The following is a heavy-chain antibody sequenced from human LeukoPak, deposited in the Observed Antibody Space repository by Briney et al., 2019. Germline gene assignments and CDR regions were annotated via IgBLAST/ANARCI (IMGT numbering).Heavy chain of an antibody. CDR2: INHNGNVN. CDR1: GFTFSRYW. CDR3: TRGGGLDV. D-gene: IGHD3-16*01. Sequence: GSLRLSCVGSGFTFSRYWLNWARQAPGKGLEWVASINHNGNVNYYVDSVKGRFTISRDDAKNSLYLQMSNLRAEDTAVYFCTRGGGLDVWGQGATVTVSS. J-gene: IGHJ6*02. V-gene: IGHV3-7*03.